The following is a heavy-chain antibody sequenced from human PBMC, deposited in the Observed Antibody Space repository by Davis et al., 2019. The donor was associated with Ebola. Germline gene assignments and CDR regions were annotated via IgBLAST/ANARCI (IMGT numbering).Heavy chain of an antibody. Sequence: GESLKISCAASGFTFSSYAMSWVRQAPGKGLEWVSAISGSGGSTYYADSVKGRFTISGDNSKNTLYLQMNSLRAEDTAVYYCAKMKGYCSGGSCYRYFQHWGQGTLVTVSS. CDR2: ISGSGGST. J-gene: IGHJ1*01. V-gene: IGHV3-23*01. CDR1: GFTFSSYA. CDR3: AKMKGYCSGGSCYRYFQH. D-gene: IGHD2-15*01.